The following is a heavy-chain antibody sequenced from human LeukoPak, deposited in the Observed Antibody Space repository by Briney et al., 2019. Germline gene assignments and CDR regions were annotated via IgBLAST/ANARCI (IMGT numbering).Heavy chain of an antibody. CDR2: INTNTGNP. D-gene: IGHD3-22*01. CDR3: ARDGLHNYYDSSGYWFDP. V-gene: IGHV7-4-1*02. Sequence: SVKVSCKASGYTFTSYAMNWVRQAPGQGLEWMGWINTNTGNPTYAQGFTGRFVFSLDTSVSTAYLQISSLKAEDTAVYYCARDGLHNYYDSSGYWFDPWGQGTLVTVSS. J-gene: IGHJ5*02. CDR1: GYTFTSYA.